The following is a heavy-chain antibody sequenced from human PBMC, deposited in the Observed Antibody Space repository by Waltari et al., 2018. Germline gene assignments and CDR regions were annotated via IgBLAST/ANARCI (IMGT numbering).Heavy chain of an antibody. D-gene: IGHD3-3*01. V-gene: IGHV1-2*06. CDR2: VNPNSGDR. J-gene: IGHJ4*02. Sequence: QVQLVQSGAEVKKSGASVKVSCKASGYTFTDFFIHWVRQAPGQGLEWRGRVNPNSGDRSYAQRFQGRVTMTGDTSITTAYMGLTGLRSDDTAIYYCARSGGGTTTFGVAEWGQGSLVTVSS. CDR3: ARSGGGTTTFGVAE. CDR1: GYTFTDFF.